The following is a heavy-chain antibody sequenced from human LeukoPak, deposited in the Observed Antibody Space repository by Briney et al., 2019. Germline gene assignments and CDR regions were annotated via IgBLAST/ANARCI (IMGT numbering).Heavy chain of an antibody. J-gene: IGHJ4*02. CDR1: GYTFTSYA. CDR2: INAGNGNT. V-gene: IGHV1-3*01. Sequence: ASVKVSCKASGYTFTSYAMHWVRQAPGQRLEWMGWINAGNGNTKYSQKFQGRVTITRDTSASTAYMELSSLRSEDTAVYYCAREGIAAAGAFDYWGQGTLVTVSS. CDR3: AREGIAAAGAFDY. D-gene: IGHD6-13*01.